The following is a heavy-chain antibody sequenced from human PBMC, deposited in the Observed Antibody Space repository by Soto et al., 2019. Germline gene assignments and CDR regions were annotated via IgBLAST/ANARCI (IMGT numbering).Heavy chain of an antibody. Sequence: ETLSLTCAVSGYSITSGYYWGLIRQPPGKGLEWIGSFYHSGSPYYNPSLKSRVTISVDTSKNQFSLQLSSVTAADTAVYYCASGGGTYYLVYWGQGTLVTVSS. D-gene: IGHD1-26*01. CDR2: FYHSGSP. CDR1: GYSITSGYY. CDR3: ASGGGTYYLVY. J-gene: IGHJ4*02. V-gene: IGHV4-38-2*01.